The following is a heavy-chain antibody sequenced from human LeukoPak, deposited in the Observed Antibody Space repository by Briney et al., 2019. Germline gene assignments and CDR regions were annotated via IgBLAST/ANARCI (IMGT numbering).Heavy chain of an antibody. J-gene: IGHJ4*02. Sequence: PSETLSLTCTVSGGSISSGGYYWSWIRQHPGKGLEWIGYIYYGGSTYYNPSLKSRVTISVDTSKNQFSLKLSSVTAADTAVYYCARGDSITMVRGDLGFDYWGQGTLVTVSS. CDR3: ARGDSITMVRGDLGFDY. CDR2: IYYGGST. D-gene: IGHD3-10*01. V-gene: IGHV4-31*03. CDR1: GGSISSGGYY.